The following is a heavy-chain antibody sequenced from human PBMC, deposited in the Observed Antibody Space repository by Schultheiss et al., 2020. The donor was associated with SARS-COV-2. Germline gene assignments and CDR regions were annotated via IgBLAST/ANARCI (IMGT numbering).Heavy chain of an antibody. CDR2: IYYSGST. CDR1: GGSISSYY. J-gene: IGHJ4*02. CDR3: ARDRDSWSGHFDY. V-gene: IGHV4-59*01. D-gene: IGHD3-3*01. Sequence: SETLSLTCTVSGGSISSYYWSWIRQPPGKGLEWIGYIYYSGSTNYNPSLKSRVTISVDTSKNQFSLKLSSVTAADTAVYYCARDRDSWSGHFDYWGQGTLVTVSS.